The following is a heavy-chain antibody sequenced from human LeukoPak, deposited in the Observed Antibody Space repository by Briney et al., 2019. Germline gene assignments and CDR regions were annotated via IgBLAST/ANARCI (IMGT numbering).Heavy chain of an antibody. V-gene: IGHV4-34*01. D-gene: IGHD3-22*01. J-gene: IGHJ5*02. CDR2: INHSGST. CDR3: ARGRPNLRYYDSSGYYHH. CDR1: GGSISSYY. Sequence: PSETLSLTCTVSGGSISSYYWSWIRQPPGKGLEWIGEINHSGSTNYNPSLKSRVTISVDTSKNQFSLKLSSVTAADTAVYYCARGRPNLRYYDSSGYYHHWGQGTLVTVSS.